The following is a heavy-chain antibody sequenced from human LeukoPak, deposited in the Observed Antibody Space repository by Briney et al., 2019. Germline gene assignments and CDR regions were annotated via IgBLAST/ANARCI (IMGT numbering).Heavy chain of an antibody. Sequence: PSETLSLTCTVSGGSISSGDYYWSWIRQPPGKGLEWIGYIYYSGSTYYNPSLKSRVTISVDTSKDQFSLKLSSVTAADTAVYYCARGGCSSISCYYYYGMDVWGQGTTVTVSS. J-gene: IGHJ6*02. CDR3: ARGGCSSISCYYYYGMDV. D-gene: IGHD2-2*01. CDR2: IYYSGST. CDR1: GGSISSGDYY. V-gene: IGHV4-30-4*01.